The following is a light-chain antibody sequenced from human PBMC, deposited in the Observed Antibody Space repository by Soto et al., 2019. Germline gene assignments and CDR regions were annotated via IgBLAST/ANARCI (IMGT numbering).Light chain of an antibody. J-gene: IGKJ2*01. CDR1: QGIRND. Sequence: AIQMTQSPSSLSASVGDRVTMTCRASQGIRNDLGWYQKKLGKAPKLLIYAASSLQSGVPLRFSGSGSGTDFTLTISSLQPEDFATYYCLQDYNSPYTFGQGTKLEIK. CDR3: LQDYNSPYT. CDR2: AAS. V-gene: IGKV1-6*01.